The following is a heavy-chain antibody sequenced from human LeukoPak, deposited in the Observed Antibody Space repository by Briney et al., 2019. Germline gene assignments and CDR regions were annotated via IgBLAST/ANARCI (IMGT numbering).Heavy chain of an antibody. V-gene: IGHV1-69*05. CDR1: GGTFSSYA. J-gene: IGHJ2*01. Sequence: GASVKVSCKASGGTFSSYAISWVRQAPGQGLEWMGGIIPIFGTANYAQKFQGRVTMTRDTSISTAYMELSRLRSDDTAVYYCARDGSDCSSTSCYPNWYFDLWGRGTLVTVSS. CDR3: ARDGSDCSSTSCYPNWYFDL. CDR2: IIPIFGTA. D-gene: IGHD2-2*01.